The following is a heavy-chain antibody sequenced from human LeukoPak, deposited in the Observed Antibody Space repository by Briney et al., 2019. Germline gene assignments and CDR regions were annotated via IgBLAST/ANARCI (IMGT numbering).Heavy chain of an antibody. CDR2: INTAGSST. Sequence: GGSLRLSCAASGFTFSTYWMHWVRQAPGKGLVWVSRINTAGSSTYYADSVKGRFTISRDNAKNTLYLQMNSLRAEDTAVYYCANSYISDGSGSYFHDAFDIWGQGTMVTVSS. V-gene: IGHV3-74*01. CDR3: ANSYISDGSGSYFHDAFDI. D-gene: IGHD3-10*01. CDR1: GFTFSTYW. J-gene: IGHJ3*02.